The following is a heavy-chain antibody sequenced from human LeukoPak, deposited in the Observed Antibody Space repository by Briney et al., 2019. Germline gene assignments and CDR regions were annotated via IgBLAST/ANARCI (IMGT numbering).Heavy chain of an antibody. J-gene: IGHJ4*02. Sequence: GASVKVSCKASGYTFTGYYIHWVRQAPGQGLEWMGRINPSSGVTTYVQKFQGRVTMTRDTSISTAYMELSGLRSDDTAVYYCATRGGANTLNYWGQGTLVTVSS. CDR2: INPSSGVT. CDR1: GYTFTGYY. D-gene: IGHD4/OR15-4a*01. CDR3: ATRGGANTLNY. V-gene: IGHV1-2*06.